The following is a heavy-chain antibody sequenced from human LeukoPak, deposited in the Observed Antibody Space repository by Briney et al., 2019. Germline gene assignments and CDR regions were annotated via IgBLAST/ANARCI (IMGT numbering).Heavy chain of an antibody. J-gene: IGHJ4*02. CDR3: ARGLGYGGFFFY. CDR2: VYYSGST. CDR1: GGSISFYY. D-gene: IGHD3/OR15-3a*01. V-gene: IGHV4-59*01. Sequence: SQTLSLTCTVSGGSISFYYWSWIRQPPGKGLEWIRYVYYSGSTNYNPSLKSRVTISVDTSKNQFSLKLSSVTAADTAVYYCARGLGYGGFFFYWGQGTLVTVSS.